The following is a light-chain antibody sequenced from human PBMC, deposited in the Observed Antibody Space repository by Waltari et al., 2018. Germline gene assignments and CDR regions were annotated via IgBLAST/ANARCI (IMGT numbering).Light chain of an antibody. CDR1: RSNIGAGSD. CDR2: DNN. J-gene: IGLJ2*01. Sequence: QSVLTQPPPVSGAPGQRVPISCTGRRSNIGAGSDVHWYQQLPGTAPKLLIYDNNNRPSGVPDRFSGSKSGTSASLAITGLQAEDEADYYCQSYDRSLSGSVFGGGTKLTVL. V-gene: IGLV1-40*01. CDR3: QSYDRSLSGSV.